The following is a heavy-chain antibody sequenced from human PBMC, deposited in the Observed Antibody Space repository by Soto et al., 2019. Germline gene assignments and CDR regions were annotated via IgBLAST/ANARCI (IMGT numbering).Heavy chain of an antibody. J-gene: IGHJ5*02. V-gene: IGHV4-39*01. D-gene: IGHD3-3*01. CDR1: GGSISSSSYY. Sequence: SETLSLTCTVSGGSISSSSYYWGWIRQPPGKGLEWIGSIFYSGSTFYNPSLKSRITMSVDTSKNQFSLKLSSVTAADTAVYFCASLSREYYDFWSGYPENWFDPWAREPRSPSPQ. CDR3: ASLSREYYDFWSGYPENWFDP. CDR2: IFYSGST.